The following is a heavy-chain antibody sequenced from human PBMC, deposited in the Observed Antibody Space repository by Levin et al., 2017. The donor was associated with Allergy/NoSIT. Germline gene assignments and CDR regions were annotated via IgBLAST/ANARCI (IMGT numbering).Heavy chain of an antibody. D-gene: IGHD1-1*01. CDR1: GVPFSIFS. V-gene: IGHV3-23*01. CDR3: DNGKT. Sequence: PGGSLRLSCVFSVAPSGVPFSIFSMTWVRQAPGKGLEWVSSISGGSEGVYYAHSVEGRFITSRDNSENVLYLEMNDLRVEDTAIYYCDNGKTWGRGTLVTVS. J-gene: IGHJ4*02. CDR2: ISGGSEGV.